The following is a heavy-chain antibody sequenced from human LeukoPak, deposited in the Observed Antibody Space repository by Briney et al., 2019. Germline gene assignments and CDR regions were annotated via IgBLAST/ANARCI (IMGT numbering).Heavy chain of an antibody. CDR1: GYTFTSYA. J-gene: IGHJ4*02. Sequence: ASVKVSCKASGYTFTSYAMHWVRQAPGQRLEWMGWINAGNGNTKYSQKFRGRVTITRDTSASTAYMELSSLRSEDTAVYYCARRYSSSWYAPFDYWGQGTLVTVSS. CDR3: ARRYSSSWYAPFDY. V-gene: IGHV1-3*01. CDR2: INAGNGNT. D-gene: IGHD6-13*01.